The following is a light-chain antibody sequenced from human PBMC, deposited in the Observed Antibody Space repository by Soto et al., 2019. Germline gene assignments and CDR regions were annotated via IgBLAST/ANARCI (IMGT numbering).Light chain of an antibody. CDR2: GAS. CDR3: QQYGRSPPFT. J-gene: IGKJ2*01. V-gene: IGKV3-20*01. CDR1: QSVSSSY. Sequence: ELVLTQSPGTLSLSPGERATLSCRASQSVSSSYLAWYQQKPGQAPRLLLYGASNRATGSPDRFSGSGSGTDFTLTISRLEPEDFAVYFCQQYGRSPPFTFGQGTKVEIK.